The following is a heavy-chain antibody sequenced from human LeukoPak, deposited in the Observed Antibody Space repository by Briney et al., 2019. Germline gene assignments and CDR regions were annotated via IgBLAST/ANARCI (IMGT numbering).Heavy chain of an antibody. CDR1: GGTFSSYA. V-gene: IGHV1-69*13. Sequence: SVKVSCKASGGTFSSYAISWVRQAPGQGLEWMGGIIPIFGTANYAQKFQGRVTITADESTSTAYMELSSLRSEDTAVYYCARTPDYSSSWQYYYYMDVWGKGTTVTISS. CDR2: IIPIFGTA. D-gene: IGHD6-13*01. J-gene: IGHJ6*03. CDR3: ARTPDYSSSWQYYYYMDV.